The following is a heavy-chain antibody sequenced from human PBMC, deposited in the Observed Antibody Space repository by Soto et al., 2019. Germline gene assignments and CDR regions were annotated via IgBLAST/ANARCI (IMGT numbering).Heavy chain of an antibody. D-gene: IGHD6-13*01. CDR2: ISHDGSVT. CDR1: GFPFSTSG. J-gene: IGHJ5*02. V-gene: IGHV3-30*18. CDR3: AKDWGSSGWYNWFDP. Sequence: QVQLVESGGGVVQPGTSLRLSCATSGFPFSTSGMHWVRQAPGKGLEWVAMISHDGSVTYYTDSVQGRFTISRDTPKNTLYLHMNSLRDEDTARYYCAKDWGSSGWYNWFDPWGQGTRVTVS.